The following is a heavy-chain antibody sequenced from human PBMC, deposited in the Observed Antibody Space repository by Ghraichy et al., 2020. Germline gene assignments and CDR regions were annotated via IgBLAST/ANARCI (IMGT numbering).Heavy chain of an antibody. J-gene: IGHJ4*02. V-gene: IGHV6-1*01. Sequence: SQTLSLTCAISRDSVSSTSATWSWIRPSPSRGLEWLGRTYFRSKWDNDYAMSMKGRITINPDTSKNQFALQLNSVTPEDTAVYYCARSRSSTVDYWGQGTQVTVSS. CDR2: TYFRSKWDN. CDR3: ARSRSSTVDY. D-gene: IGHD2-2*01. CDR1: RDSVSSTSAT.